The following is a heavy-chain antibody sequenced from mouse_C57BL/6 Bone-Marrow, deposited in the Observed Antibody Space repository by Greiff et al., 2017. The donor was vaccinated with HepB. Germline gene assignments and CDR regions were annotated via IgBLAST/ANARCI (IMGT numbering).Heavy chain of an antibody. J-gene: IGHJ2*01. Sequence: QVHVKQSGAELVKPGASVKLSCKASGYTFTSYWMHWVKQRPGRGLEWIGRIDPNSGGTKYNEKFKSKATLTVDKPSSTAYMQLSSLTSEDSAVYYCARDYYSPLYYFDYWGQGTLSQSPQ. D-gene: IGHD2-12*01. CDR1: GYTFTSYW. V-gene: IGHV1-72*01. CDR2: IDPNSGGT. CDR3: ARDYYSPLYYFDY.